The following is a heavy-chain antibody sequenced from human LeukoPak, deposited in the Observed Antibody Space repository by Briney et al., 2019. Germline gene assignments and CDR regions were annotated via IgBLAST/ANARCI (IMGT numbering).Heavy chain of an antibody. CDR1: GFTFSSYA. Sequence: PGGSLRLSCAASGFTFSSYAMSWVRQPPGKGLEWVSFIYSGGSTHYSDSVKGGFTISRDNSKDTLTLQINSLRPEATAVYSCSGRAGDYSHPYDYWGQGTLFTVSS. J-gene: IGHJ4*02. V-gene: IGHV3-66*04. CDR3: SGRAGDYSHPYDY. D-gene: IGHD3-22*01. CDR2: IYSGGST.